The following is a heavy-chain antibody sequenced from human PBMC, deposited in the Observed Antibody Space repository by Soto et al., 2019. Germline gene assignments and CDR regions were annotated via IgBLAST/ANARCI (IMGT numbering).Heavy chain of an antibody. CDR2: IYSSGST. V-gene: IGHV4-59*01. Sequence: QVQLQESGPGLVKPSETLSLTCTVSGGSISNYYWNWIRQSPGKGLEWIGSIYSSGSTHYNPSLQNRVTISIDTSKKQVSLKVNSVTAADTAVYYCARDHPHSYGVYYFDYWGQGTPVTVSS. D-gene: IGHD5-18*01. CDR1: GGSISNYY. CDR3: ARDHPHSYGVYYFDY. J-gene: IGHJ4*02.